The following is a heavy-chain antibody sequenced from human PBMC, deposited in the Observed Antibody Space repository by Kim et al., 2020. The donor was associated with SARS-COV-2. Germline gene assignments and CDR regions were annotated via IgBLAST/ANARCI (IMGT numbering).Heavy chain of an antibody. CDR2: ISNGGSST. D-gene: IGHD3-10*02. CDR3: ARGMLSSGFDV. CDR1: GFTLNTYW. J-gene: IGHJ6*02. V-gene: IGHV3-74*01. Sequence: GGSLRLSCVASGFTLNTYWINWVRPAPGKGLVWVSRISNGGSSTHYADSGKGRFTMSRDNAENTVILQMHRLRAEDTAVYYCARGMLSSGFDVCGQGTTVADSS.